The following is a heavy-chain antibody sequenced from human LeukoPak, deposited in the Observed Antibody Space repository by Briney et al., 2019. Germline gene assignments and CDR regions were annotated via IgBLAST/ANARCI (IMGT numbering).Heavy chain of an antibody. J-gene: IGHJ4*02. D-gene: IGHD6-13*01. Sequence: SETLSLTCTVSGGSISSGGYYWSWIRQHPGKGLEWIGYIYYSGSTYYNPSLKSRVTISVDTSKNQFSLKPSSVTAADTAVYYCARASSSIAAAGTVDYWGQGALVTVSS. V-gene: IGHV4-31*03. CDR3: ARASSSIAAAGTVDY. CDR1: GGSISSGGYY. CDR2: IYYSGST.